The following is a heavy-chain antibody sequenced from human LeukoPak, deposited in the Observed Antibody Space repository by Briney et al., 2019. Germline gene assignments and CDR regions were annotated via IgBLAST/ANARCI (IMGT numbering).Heavy chain of an antibody. CDR3: TRSDYYDSHATFDY. D-gene: IGHD3-22*01. Sequence: GGSLRLSCTTSGFTFGDYGMNWFRQGPGKGLEWIGFIRRKANGGTTENAASVKGRFTISRDDSKSIAYLQMNSLKTEDTAVYYCTRSDYYDSHATFDYWAREPWSPSPQ. CDR1: GFTFGDYG. J-gene: IGHJ4*02. V-gene: IGHV3-49*03. CDR2: IRRKANGGTT.